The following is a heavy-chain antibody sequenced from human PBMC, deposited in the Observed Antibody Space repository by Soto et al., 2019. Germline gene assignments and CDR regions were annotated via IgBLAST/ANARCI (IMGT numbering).Heavy chain of an antibody. V-gene: IGHV4-39*01. CDR1: GDSISSSSYY. J-gene: IGHJ5*02. D-gene: IGHD2-15*01. Sequence: PSETLSLTCIVSGDSISSSSYYWGRIRQPPGKGLEWIASIYYSGITYYNPSLRSRVTISVDTSMNQISLRLSSVTAADMSIYYCPRPDETPTHRGWRWFDPWGRGTLVTVSS. CDR2: IYYSGIT. CDR3: PRPDETPTHRGWRWFDP.